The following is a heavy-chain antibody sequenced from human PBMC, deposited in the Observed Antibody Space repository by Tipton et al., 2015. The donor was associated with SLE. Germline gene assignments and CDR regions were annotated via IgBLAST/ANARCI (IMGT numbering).Heavy chain of an antibody. D-gene: IGHD6-13*01. CDR3: ARGAAALGYFDY. V-gene: IGHV3-71*03. J-gene: IGHJ4*02. CDR2: IRSKAYGGTT. CDR1: GGSFSGYY. Sequence: TLSLTCAVYGGSFSGYYWSWIRQAPGKGLEWVGFIRSKAYGGTTEYAASVKGRFTISRDDSKSIAYLQMNSLRAEDTAVYYCARGAAALGYFDYWGQGTLVTVSS.